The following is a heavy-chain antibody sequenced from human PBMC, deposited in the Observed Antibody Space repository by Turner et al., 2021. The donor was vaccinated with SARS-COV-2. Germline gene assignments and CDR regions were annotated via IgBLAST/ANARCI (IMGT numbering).Heavy chain of an antibody. V-gene: IGHV1-69*01. Sequence: VQLVQSGAEVKKPGSSVEVSCQAAGGTFSSYAISWVRQAPGQGLEWMWGIIPIFGTANYAQKFQGRVTITADESTSTAYMELSSLRSEDTAVYYCARCLGFDWLLPFDYWGQGTLVTVSS. CDR2: IIPIFGTA. J-gene: IGHJ4*02. CDR1: GGTFSSYA. D-gene: IGHD3-9*01. CDR3: ARCLGFDWLLPFDY.